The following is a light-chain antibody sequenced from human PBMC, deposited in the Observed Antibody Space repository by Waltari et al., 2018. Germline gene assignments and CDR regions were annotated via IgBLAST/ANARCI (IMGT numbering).Light chain of an antibody. CDR2: WAA. Sequence: DIVMTQSPDSLAVSLGERATINCKSSQTLLYSSNNKNYLAWYQQKPGQPPKLLIYWAAARESGVPYRFSGSGSGTDFTLTISSLQAEDVAVYYCQQYYSTPPTFGQGTRLEIK. V-gene: IGKV4-1*01. CDR1: QTLLYSSNNKNY. CDR3: QQYYSTPPT. J-gene: IGKJ5*01.